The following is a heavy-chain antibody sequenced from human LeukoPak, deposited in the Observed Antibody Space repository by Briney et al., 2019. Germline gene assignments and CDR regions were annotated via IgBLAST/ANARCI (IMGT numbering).Heavy chain of an antibody. D-gene: IGHD6-19*01. CDR3: ATIAVGLPGDY. J-gene: IGHJ4*02. Sequence: ASVKVSCKASGYTFASYGISWVRQAPGQGLEWMGWISAYNGNTNYAQKLQGRVTMTTDTSTSTAYMELRSPRSDDTAVYYCATIAVGLPGDYWGQGTLVTVSS. V-gene: IGHV1-18*01. CDR1: GYTFASYG. CDR2: ISAYNGNT.